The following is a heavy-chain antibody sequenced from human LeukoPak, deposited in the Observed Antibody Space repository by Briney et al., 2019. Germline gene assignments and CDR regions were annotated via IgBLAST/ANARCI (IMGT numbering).Heavy chain of an antibody. CDR3: ATALGTVTTTFDY. J-gene: IGHJ4*02. CDR2: ISSSSSYI. D-gene: IGHD4-17*01. Sequence: GGSLRLSCAASGFTFSSYSMNWVRQAPGKGLEWVSSISSSSSYIYYADSVKGRFTISRDNAKNSLYLQMNSLRAEDTAVYYCATALGTVTTTFDYWGQGTLVTVSS. CDR1: GFTFSSYS. V-gene: IGHV3-21*01.